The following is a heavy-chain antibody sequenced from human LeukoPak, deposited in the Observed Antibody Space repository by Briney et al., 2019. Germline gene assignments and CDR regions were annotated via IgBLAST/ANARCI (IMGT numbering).Heavy chain of an antibody. CDR2: IDYSGST. J-gene: IGHJ4*02. CDR3: ARDVSSWLDS. CDR1: GGSISSYY. Sequence: PSETLSLTCTVSGGSISSYYWNWIRQPPGKGLEWIGYIDYSGSTNDNPSLKSRVTISEDTSKNQFSLKLSSVTAADTAVYYCARDVSSWLDSWGQGTLVTVSS. V-gene: IGHV4-59*01. D-gene: IGHD6-13*01.